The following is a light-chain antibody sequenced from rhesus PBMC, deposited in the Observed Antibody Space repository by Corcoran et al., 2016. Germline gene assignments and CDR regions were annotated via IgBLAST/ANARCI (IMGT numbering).Light chain of an antibody. CDR2: GAS. V-gene: IGKV3S9*01. J-gene: IGKJ4*01. CDR3: QQYSNWPLT. Sequence: EIVMTQSPATLALSPGERATLSCRASQSVRSYLAWYKQNPGQAPRLLIYGASSRATGIPDRFSGSGSGTEFTLTISSLEPEDVGIYYCQQYSNWPLTFGGGTKVELK. CDR1: QSVRSY.